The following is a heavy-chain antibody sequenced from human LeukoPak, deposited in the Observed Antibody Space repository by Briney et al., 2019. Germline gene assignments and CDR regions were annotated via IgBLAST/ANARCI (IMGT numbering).Heavy chain of an antibody. D-gene: IGHD7-27*01. CDR1: GYSFTSYW. CDR3: ARRGLDPGPYYYYYMDV. Sequence: GESLEISCKGSGYSFTSYWIGWVRQMPGKGLEWMGIIYPGDSDTRYSPSFQGQVTISADKSISTAYLQWSSLKASDTAMYYCARRGLDPGPYYYYYMDVWGKGTTVTVSS. J-gene: IGHJ6*03. V-gene: IGHV5-51*01. CDR2: IYPGDSDT.